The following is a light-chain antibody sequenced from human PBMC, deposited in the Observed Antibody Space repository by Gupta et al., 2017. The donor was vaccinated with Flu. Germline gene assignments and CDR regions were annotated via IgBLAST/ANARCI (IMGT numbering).Light chain of an antibody. J-gene: IGKJ3*01. CDR1: QDISNY. CDR2: DAS. V-gene: IGKV1-33*01. CDR3: QQYDNLQLT. Sequence: DIQMTQSPSSLSASVGDRVTITCQASQDISNYLNWYQQNPGKAPKLLIYDASNLETGVPSRFSGSGSGTDFTFTISSLQPEDIATYYCQQYDNLQLTFGPGTKVDIK.